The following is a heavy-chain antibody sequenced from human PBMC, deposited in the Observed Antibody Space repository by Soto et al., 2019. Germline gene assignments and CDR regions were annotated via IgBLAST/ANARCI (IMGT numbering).Heavy chain of an antibody. Sequence: GGSLRLSCAASGFTCSDYYMSWIRQAPGKGLEWVSYISSSSSYTNYADSVKGRFTISRDNAKNSLYLQMNSLRAEDTAVYYCERRQWLYGMHVWGQGTTVTVSS. CDR3: ERRQWLYGMHV. CDR2: ISSSSSYT. D-gene: IGHD5-18*01. CDR1: GFTCSDYY. V-gene: IGHV3-11*06. J-gene: IGHJ6*02.